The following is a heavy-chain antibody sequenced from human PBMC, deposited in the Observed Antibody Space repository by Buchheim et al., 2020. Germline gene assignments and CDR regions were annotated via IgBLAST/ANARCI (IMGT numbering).Heavy chain of an antibody. V-gene: IGHV3-23*01. D-gene: IGHD6-19*01. Sequence: EVQLLESGGGLVQPGGSLRLSCAASGFTSSSYAMSWVRQAPGKGLEWVSTISGSGGNTYYADSVKGRFTISGDNSKTTVYLQMNSLRAEDTAVYYCAKDRGIAVAGTDLDYWGQGT. CDR3: AKDRGIAVAGTDLDY. CDR1: GFTSSSYA. J-gene: IGHJ4*02. CDR2: ISGSGGNT.